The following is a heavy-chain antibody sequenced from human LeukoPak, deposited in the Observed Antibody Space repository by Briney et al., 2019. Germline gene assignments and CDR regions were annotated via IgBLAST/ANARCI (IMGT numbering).Heavy chain of an antibody. V-gene: IGHV3-48*03. CDR1: GFTFSSYE. D-gene: IGHD5-24*01. J-gene: IGHJ4*02. CDR3: ARDPRRRDGYNPFDY. CDR2: ISSSGSTI. Sequence: PGGSLRLSCAASGFTFSSYEMNWVRQDPGKGLEWVSYISSSGSTIYYADSVKGRFTISRDNAKNSLYLQMNSLRAEDTAVYYCARDPRRRDGYNPFDYWGQGTLVTVSS.